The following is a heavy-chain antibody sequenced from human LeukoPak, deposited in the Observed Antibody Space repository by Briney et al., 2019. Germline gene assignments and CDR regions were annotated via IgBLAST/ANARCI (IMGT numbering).Heavy chain of an antibody. CDR1: GFTVSSNY. D-gene: IGHD3-16*01. J-gene: IGHJ5*02. CDR3: ARVGPRLGVPSSFDP. V-gene: IGHV3-66*01. Sequence: PGGSLRLSCAASGFTVSSNYMSWVRQAPGKGLEWVSVIYSGGSTYYADSVKGRFTISRDNSKNTLYLQMNSLRAEDTAVYYCARVGPRLGVPSSFDPWGQGTLVTVSS. CDR2: IYSGGST.